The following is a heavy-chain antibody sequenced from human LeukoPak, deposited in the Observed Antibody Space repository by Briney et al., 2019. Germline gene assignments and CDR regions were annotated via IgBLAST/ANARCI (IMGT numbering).Heavy chain of an antibody. Sequence: LGESLKISCKGSGYSFTSYWIGWVRQMPGKGLEWMGIIYPGDPDTRYSPSFQGQVTISADKSISTAYLQWNSLKASDTAMYYCARHSRIAAAGPNSDFDYWGQGTLVTVSS. CDR1: GYSFTSYW. CDR2: IYPGDPDT. CDR3: ARHSRIAAAGPNSDFDY. J-gene: IGHJ4*02. D-gene: IGHD6-13*01. V-gene: IGHV5-51*01.